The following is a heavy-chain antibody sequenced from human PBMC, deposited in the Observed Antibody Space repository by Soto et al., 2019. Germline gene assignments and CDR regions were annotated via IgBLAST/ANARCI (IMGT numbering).Heavy chain of an antibody. D-gene: IGHD3-3*01. CDR1: GYTFTSYD. Sequence: ASVKVSCKASGYTFTSYDINWVRQATGQGLEWMGWMNPNSGNTGYAQKFQGRVTMTRNTSISTAYMELSSLRSEDTAVYYCAKDDYYDSWRGYGYYFDYWGQGTLVTVSS. J-gene: IGHJ4*02. CDR2: MNPNSGNT. V-gene: IGHV1-8*01. CDR3: AKDDYYDSWRGYGYYFDY.